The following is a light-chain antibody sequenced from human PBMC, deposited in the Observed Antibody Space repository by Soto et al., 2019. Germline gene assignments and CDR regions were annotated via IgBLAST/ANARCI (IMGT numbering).Light chain of an antibody. CDR2: DAS. Sequence: DIQMTQSPSTLSASVGDRVTITCRASQSISSWLAWYQQKAGKAPKLLIYDASTLESGVPSRFSGSGSGTDFTLTISSLQPEDFATYYCQQSYSTPYTFGQGTKLEIK. J-gene: IGKJ2*01. CDR1: QSISSW. CDR3: QQSYSTPYT. V-gene: IGKV1-5*01.